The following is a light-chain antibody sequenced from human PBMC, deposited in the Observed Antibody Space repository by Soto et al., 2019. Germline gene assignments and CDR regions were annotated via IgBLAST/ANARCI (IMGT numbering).Light chain of an antibody. Sequence: QAVVTQPPSVSGAPGQRVTISCTGSSSNIGAGYEVHWYQQLPGAAPKLLIFNSNNRPSGVPARFSASKSGTSASLAITGLQSDDEADYYCQSFDSSLTGYAFGTGTKLTVL. CDR1: SSNIGAGYE. CDR3: QSFDSSLTGYA. V-gene: IGLV1-40*01. CDR2: NSN. J-gene: IGLJ1*01.